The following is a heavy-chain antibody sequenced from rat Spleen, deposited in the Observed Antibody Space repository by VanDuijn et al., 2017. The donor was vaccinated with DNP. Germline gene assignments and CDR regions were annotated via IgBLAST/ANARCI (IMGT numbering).Heavy chain of an antibody. CDR1: GYTFTNYY. J-gene: IGHJ2*01. CDR2: IVPGSGGT. Sequence: QVQLQQSGAELAKPGSSVKISCKASGYTFTNYYIGWIKQTTGQALEWTGYIVPGSGGTKYNEKFKGKATLTVDKSSSTAYMQLSSLTPVDTAVYYCARPNYDGSYYYSYYFEYWGQGVMVTVSS. D-gene: IGHD1-12*02. V-gene: IGHV1-43*01. CDR3: ARPNYDGSYYYSYYFEY.